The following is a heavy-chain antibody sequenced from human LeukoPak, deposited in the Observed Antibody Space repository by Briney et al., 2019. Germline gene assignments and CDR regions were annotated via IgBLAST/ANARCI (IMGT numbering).Heavy chain of an antibody. Sequence: SETLSLTCTVSGGSISSYYSSWIRQPAGKELEWIGRIYTSGSTNYNPSLKSRVTMSVDTSKNQFSLKLSSVTAADTAVYYCARDDGDFWSGFYYYYGMDVWGQGTTVTVSS. CDR2: IYTSGST. J-gene: IGHJ6*02. CDR3: ARDDGDFWSGFYYYYGMDV. V-gene: IGHV4-4*07. CDR1: GGSISSYY. D-gene: IGHD3-3*01.